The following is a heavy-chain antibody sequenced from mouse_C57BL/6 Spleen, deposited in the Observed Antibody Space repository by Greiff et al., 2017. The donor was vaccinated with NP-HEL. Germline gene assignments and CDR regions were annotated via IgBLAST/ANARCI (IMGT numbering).Heavy chain of an antibody. D-gene: IGHD1-1*01. CDR1: GYTFTEYT. J-gene: IGHJ2*01. CDR3: ARHEASYYYGSSQYYFDY. V-gene: IGHV1-62-2*01. CDR2: FYPGSGSI. Sequence: QVQLQQSGAELVKPGASVKLSCKASGYTFTEYTIHWVKQRSGQGLEWIGWFYPGSGSIKYNEKFKDKATLTADKSSSTVYMELSRLTSEDSAVYFCARHEASYYYGSSQYYFDYWGQGTTLTVSS.